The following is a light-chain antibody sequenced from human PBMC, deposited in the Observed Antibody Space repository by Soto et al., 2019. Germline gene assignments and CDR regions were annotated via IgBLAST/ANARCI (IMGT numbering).Light chain of an antibody. CDR2: EDS. V-gene: IGLV6-57*04. CDR1: SGSIASNY. J-gene: IGLJ2*01. Sequence: NFMLTQPHSVSESPGKTVTISCTRSSGSIASNYVQWYQQRPGSAPTTVIYEDSQRPSGVPDRFSGSIDSSSNSASLTISGLQTEDEADYYCQSYDTTIVVFGGGTKLTVL. CDR3: QSYDTTIVV.